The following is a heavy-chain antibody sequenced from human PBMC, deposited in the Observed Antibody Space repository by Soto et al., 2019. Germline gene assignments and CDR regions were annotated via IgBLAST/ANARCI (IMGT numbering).Heavy chain of an antibody. J-gene: IGHJ4*02. Sequence: SEACRGRFGSCALIWPRQAKKQGLEWMGGIIPIFGTANYAQKFQGRVTITADESTSTAYMELSSLRSEDTAVYYCARAFRVPYSGSYSSGWYYLAYWGQGTLGTVS. D-gene: IGHD6-19*01. CDR3: ARAFRVPYSGSYSSGWYYLAY. V-gene: IGHV1-69*01. CDR2: IIPIFGTA. CDR1: RGRFGSCA.